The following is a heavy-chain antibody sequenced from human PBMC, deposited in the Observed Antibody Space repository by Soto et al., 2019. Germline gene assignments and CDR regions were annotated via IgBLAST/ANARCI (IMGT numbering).Heavy chain of an antibody. CDR1: GGTFSSYA. D-gene: IGHD2-2*01. CDR3: ARKLISPFPGWFDP. J-gene: IGHJ5*02. V-gene: IGHV1-69*01. CDR2: IIPIFGTA. Sequence: QVQLVQSGAEVKKPGSSVKFSCKASGGTFSSYAISWVRQAPGQGLEWMGGIIPIFGTANYAQKFQGRVTITADESTSTAYMELSSLISEDTAVYYCARKLISPFPGWFDPGGQGTLVTVSS.